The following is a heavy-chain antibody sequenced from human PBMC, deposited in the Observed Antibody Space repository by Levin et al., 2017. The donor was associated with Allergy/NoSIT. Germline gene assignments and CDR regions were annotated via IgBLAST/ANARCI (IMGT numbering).Heavy chain of an antibody. D-gene: IGHD4-17*01. CDR2: IYWDDDK. V-gene: IGHV2-5*02. CDR1: GFSLSTSGVG. CDR3: AHSKRAKLRTTVTTPGAFDI. J-gene: IGHJ3*02. Sequence: SGPTLVKPTQTLTLTCTFSGFSLSTSGVGVGWIRQPPGKALEWLALIYWDDDKRYSPSLKSRLTITKDTSKNQVVLTMTNMDPVDTATYYCAHSKRAKLRTTVTTPGAFDIWGQGTMVTVSS.